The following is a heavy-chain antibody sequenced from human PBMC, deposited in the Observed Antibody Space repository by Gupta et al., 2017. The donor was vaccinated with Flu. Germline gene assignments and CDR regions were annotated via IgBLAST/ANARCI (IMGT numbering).Heavy chain of an antibody. CDR3: AKNRVAGAISYYYGLDV. V-gene: IGHV3-23*01. J-gene: IGHJ6*02. CDR2: LSASGGRT. D-gene: IGHD1-26*01. Sequence: ARSWVRQAPGKGLEWVSGLSASGGRTYDADSVKGRFTISRDTSKNTLYLQMDSLRAEDTAVYYCAKNRVAGAISYYYGLDVWGQGTTVAVSS. CDR1: A.